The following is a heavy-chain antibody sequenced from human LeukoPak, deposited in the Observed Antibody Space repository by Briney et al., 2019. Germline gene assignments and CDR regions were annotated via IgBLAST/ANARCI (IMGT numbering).Heavy chain of an antibody. D-gene: IGHD2-2*01. J-gene: IGHJ4*02. CDR3: ARLGYCSSTSCFDY. Sequence: GASVKVSCKASGYTFTGYYMHWVRQAPGQGLEWMGWINPNSGGTNYAQKFQGRVTMTRGTSISTAYMELSRLRSDDTAVYYCARLGYCSSTSCFDYWGQGTLVTVSS. CDR2: INPNSGGT. CDR1: GYTFTGYY. V-gene: IGHV1-2*02.